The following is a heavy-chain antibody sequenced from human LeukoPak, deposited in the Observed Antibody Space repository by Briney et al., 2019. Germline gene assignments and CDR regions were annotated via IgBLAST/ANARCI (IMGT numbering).Heavy chain of an antibody. CDR3: ARVVSSNFNSYYDYVWGSYRSNYMDV. J-gene: IGHJ6*03. Sequence: GGSLRLSCAASGFTFSSYWMSWVRQAPGKGLEWVANIKQDGSEKYYVDSVKGRFTISRDNAKNSLYLQMNSLRAEDTAVYYCARVVSSNFNSYYDYVWGSYRSNYMDVWGKGTTVTVSS. CDR1: GFTFSSYW. CDR2: IKQDGSEK. D-gene: IGHD3-16*02. V-gene: IGHV3-7*01.